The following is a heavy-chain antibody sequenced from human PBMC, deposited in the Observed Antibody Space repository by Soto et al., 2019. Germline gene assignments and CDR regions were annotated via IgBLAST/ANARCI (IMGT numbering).Heavy chain of an antibody. D-gene: IGHD2-2*01. J-gene: IGHJ4*02. CDR3: ARLQPEKDIVVVPAAMMPGYFDY. Sequence: SETLSLTCTVSGGSISSGGYYWSWIRQHPGKGLEWIGYIYYSGSTYYNPSLKSRVTISVDTSKTQFSLKLSSVTDADTAVYYCARLQPEKDIVVVPAAMMPGYFDYWGQGTLVTVSS. CDR1: GGSISSGGYY. V-gene: IGHV4-31*03. CDR2: IYYSGST.